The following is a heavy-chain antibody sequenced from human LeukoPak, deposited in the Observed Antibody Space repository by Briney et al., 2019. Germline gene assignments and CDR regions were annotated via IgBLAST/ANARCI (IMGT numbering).Heavy chain of an antibody. J-gene: IGHJ4*02. CDR2: INPAGSDT. D-gene: IGHD5-24*01. CDR1: GYSFTSYC. CDR3: ARGEGGYNYAF. V-gene: IGHV5-51*01. Sequence: GESLKISCKASGYSFTSYCIAWVRQMPGKGLEWMGVINPAGSDTRYSLSIQGQVTISADRSISTAYLQWSSLKASDTAMYYCARGEGGYNYAFWGQGTLVSVPS.